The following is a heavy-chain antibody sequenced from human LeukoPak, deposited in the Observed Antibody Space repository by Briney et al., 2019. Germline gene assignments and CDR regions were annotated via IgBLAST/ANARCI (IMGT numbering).Heavy chain of an antibody. CDR1: GFTFSSYS. CDR3: ARAVAGIT. V-gene: IGHV3-53*01. CDR2: IYSGGST. Sequence: PGGSLRLSCAASGFTFSSYSMSWVRQAPGKGLEWVSVIYSGGSTYYADSVKGRFTISRDNSKNTLYLQMNSLRAEDTAVYYCARAVAGITWGQGTLVTVSS. D-gene: IGHD6-19*01. J-gene: IGHJ4*02.